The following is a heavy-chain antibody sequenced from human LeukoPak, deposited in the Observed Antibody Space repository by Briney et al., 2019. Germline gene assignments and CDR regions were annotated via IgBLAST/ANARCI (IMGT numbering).Heavy chain of an antibody. V-gene: IGHV1-69*13. J-gene: IGHJ4*02. CDR2: IIPIFGTA. D-gene: IGHD6-13*01. Sequence: ASVKVSCKASGGTFSSYAISWVRQAPGQGLEWMGGIIPIFGTANYAKKFQGRVTITADESTSTAYMELSSLRSEDTAVYYCARDLAYSSKFFDYWGQGTLVTVSS. CDR1: GGTFSSYA. CDR3: ARDLAYSSKFFDY.